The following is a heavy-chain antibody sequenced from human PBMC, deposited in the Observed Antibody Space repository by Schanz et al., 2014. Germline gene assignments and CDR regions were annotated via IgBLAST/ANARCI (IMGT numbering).Heavy chain of an antibody. CDR3: AKYGTGKGVSFEY. CDR1: RFTFSDYW. V-gene: IGHV3-7*01. CDR2: IKLDGSEK. D-gene: IGHD1-26*01. J-gene: IGHJ4*02. Sequence: EVQLVESGGGLVQPGGSLRLSCAASRFTFSDYWMSWVRQAPGEGLVWVANIKLDGSEKYYVDSVKGRFTISRDNAKNSLYLQMNSLTAEDTAVYYCAKYGTGKGVSFEYWGQGTLVTVSS.